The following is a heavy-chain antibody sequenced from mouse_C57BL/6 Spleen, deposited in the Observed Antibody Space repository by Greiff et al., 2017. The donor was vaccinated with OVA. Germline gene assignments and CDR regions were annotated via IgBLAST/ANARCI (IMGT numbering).Heavy chain of an antibody. Sequence: EVQVVESGGDLVKPGGSLKLSCAASGFTFSSYGMSWVRQTPDKRLEWVATISSGGSYTYYPDSVKGRFTISRDNAKNTLYLQMSSLKSEDTAMYYCARLGSSDAMDYWGQGTSGTVSS. V-gene: IGHV5-6*01. CDR2: ISSGGSYT. CDR1: GFTFSSYG. CDR3: ARLGSSDAMDY. J-gene: IGHJ4*01. D-gene: IGHD3-1*01.